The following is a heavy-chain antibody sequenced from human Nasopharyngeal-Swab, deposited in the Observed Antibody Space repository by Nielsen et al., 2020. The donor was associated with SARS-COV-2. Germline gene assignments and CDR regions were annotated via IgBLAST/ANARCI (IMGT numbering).Heavy chain of an antibody. CDR1: GFTFSSYG. CDR3: AREAQTGYSSGWTYYYYGMDV. J-gene: IGHJ6*02. D-gene: IGHD6-19*01. Sequence: SCAASGFTFSSYGMHWVRQAPGKGLEWMAVISYDGSNKYYADSVKGRFTISRDNSKNTLYLQMNSLRAEDTAVYYCAREAQTGYSSGWTYYYYGMDVWGQGTTVTVSS. V-gene: IGHV3-30*03. CDR2: ISYDGSNK.